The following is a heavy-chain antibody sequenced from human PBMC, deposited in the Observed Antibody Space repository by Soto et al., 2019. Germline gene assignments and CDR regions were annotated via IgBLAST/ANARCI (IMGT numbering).Heavy chain of an antibody. CDR2: ISSSSNYI. D-gene: IGHD2-15*01. J-gene: IGHJ6*02. Sequence: EVQLVESGGGLVKPGGSLRLSFAASGFTFSSYSMNWVRQAPGKGLEWVSYISSSSNYIYYAYSVKGRFTISRDNAQNSLFLQMNGLRGEDTAVYYCARDELIVVAATRYSYGMDVWGQGTTVTVSS. CDR1: GFTFSSYS. V-gene: IGHV3-21*01. CDR3: ARDELIVVAATRYSYGMDV.